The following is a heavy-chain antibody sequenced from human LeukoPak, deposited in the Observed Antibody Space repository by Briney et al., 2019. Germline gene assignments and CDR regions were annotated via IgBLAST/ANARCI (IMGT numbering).Heavy chain of an antibody. D-gene: IGHD6-13*01. V-gene: IGHV3-9*01. J-gene: IGHJ5*02. CDR2: ISWNSGSI. CDR1: GFTFDDYA. CDR3: AKTSGSLESWFDP. Sequence: GGSLRLSCAASGFTFDDYAMHWVRQAPGKGLEWVSGISWNSGSIGYADSVKGRFTISRDNAKNSLYLQMNSLRAEDTALYYCAKTSGSLESWFDPWGQGTLVTVSS.